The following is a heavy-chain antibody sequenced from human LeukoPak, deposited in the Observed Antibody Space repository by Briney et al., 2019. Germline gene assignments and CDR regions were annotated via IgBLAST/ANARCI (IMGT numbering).Heavy chain of an antibody. CDR2: IYYSGST. Sequence: PSQTLSLTCTVSGGSISSSSYYWDWIRQPPGKGLEWIGSIYYSGSTYYNPSLKSRVTISVDTSKNQFSLKLSSVTAADTAVYYCARRPVRVQQRERFDPWGQGTLVTVSS. D-gene: IGHD6-25*01. CDR3: ARRPVRVQQRERFDP. V-gene: IGHV4-39*01. J-gene: IGHJ5*02. CDR1: GGSISSSSYY.